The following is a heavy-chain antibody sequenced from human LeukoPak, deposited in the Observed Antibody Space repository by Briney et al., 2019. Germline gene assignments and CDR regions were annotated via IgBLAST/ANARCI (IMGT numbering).Heavy chain of an antibody. V-gene: IGHV3-30*03. CDR1: GFTFSSYG. D-gene: IGHD3-10*01. Sequence: GRSLRLSCAASGFTFSSYGMHWVRQAPGKGLEWVAVISYDGSNKYYADSVKGRFTISRDNSKNTLYLQMNSLRAEDTAVYYCGGSGGGYLDYWGQGTLVTVSS. CDR2: ISYDGSNK. J-gene: IGHJ4*02. CDR3: GGSGGGYLDY.